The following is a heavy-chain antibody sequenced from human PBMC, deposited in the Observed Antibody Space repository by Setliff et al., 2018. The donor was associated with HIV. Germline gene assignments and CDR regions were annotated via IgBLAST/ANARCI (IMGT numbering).Heavy chain of an antibody. CDR1: GFTFSDCS. CDR2: ITSTGSTI. V-gene: IGHV3-48*01. D-gene: IGHD3-10*01. CDR3: ASSGSGSDINWFGP. Sequence: GGSLRLSCAASGFTFSDCSMNWVRQAPGKGLEWISYITSTGSTIFYADSVKGRFTISRDKDKNSVHLQMTSLRAEDTAVYYCASSGSGSDINWFGPWGQGTLVTVSS. J-gene: IGHJ5*02.